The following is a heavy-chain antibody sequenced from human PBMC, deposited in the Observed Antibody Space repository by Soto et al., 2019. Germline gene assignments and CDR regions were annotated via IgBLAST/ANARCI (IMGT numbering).Heavy chain of an antibody. V-gene: IGHV1-24*01. D-gene: IGHD1-26*01. CDR2: FDPEDGET. J-gene: IGHJ3*02. CDR1: GYTLTELS. CDR3: ATASNSGSYSVQDAFDI. Sequence: ASVKVSFKVSGYTLTELSMHWVRQAPGKGLEWMGGFDPEDGETIYAQKFQGRVTMTEDTSTDTAYMELSSLRSEDTAVYYCATASNSGSYSVQDAFDIWGQGTMVTVSS.